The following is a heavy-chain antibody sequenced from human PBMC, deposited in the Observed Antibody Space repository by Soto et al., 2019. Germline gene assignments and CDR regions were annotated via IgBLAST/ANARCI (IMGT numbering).Heavy chain of an antibody. J-gene: IGHJ6*02. Sequence: ASVKVSCKASGYTFTSYYMHWVRQAPGQGLEWMGIINPSGGSTSYAQKFQGRVTMTRDTSTSTVYMELSSLRSEDTAVYYCARLPPYYYGSGTTGGMDVWGQGTTVNVS. CDR1: GYTFTSYY. CDR3: ARLPPYYYGSGTTGGMDV. V-gene: IGHV1-46*01. D-gene: IGHD3-10*01. CDR2: INPSGGST.